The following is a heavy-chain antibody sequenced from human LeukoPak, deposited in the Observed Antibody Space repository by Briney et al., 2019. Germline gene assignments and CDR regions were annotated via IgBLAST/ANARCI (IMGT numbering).Heavy chain of an antibody. V-gene: IGHV3-23*01. CDR1: GFTFSSYA. CDR3: AKEAFDYDSSGYYYSD. Sequence: PGGSLRLSCAASGFTFSSYAMSWVRQAPGKGLEWVSAISGSGGSTYYADSGKGRFTTSRDNSKNTLYLKMKSLRAEDTAVYYCAKEAFDYDSSGYYYSDWGQGTLVTVSS. CDR2: ISGSGGST. D-gene: IGHD3-22*01. J-gene: IGHJ4*02.